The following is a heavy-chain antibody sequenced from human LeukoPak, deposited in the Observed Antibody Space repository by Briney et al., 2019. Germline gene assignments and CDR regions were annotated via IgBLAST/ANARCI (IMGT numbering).Heavy chain of an antibody. Sequence: KASETLSLTCSVSGGSISTYNYYWGWIRQPPGKGLEWIGSVYYTGSTYHNPSLKSRVTMSVDTSRNQFSLRLSSVTAADTAMYYCAREDSGISDDAFDIWGQGTMVTISS. D-gene: IGHD1-26*01. CDR3: AREDSGISDDAFDI. J-gene: IGHJ3*02. CDR1: GGSISTYNYY. CDR2: VYYTGST. V-gene: IGHV4-39*07.